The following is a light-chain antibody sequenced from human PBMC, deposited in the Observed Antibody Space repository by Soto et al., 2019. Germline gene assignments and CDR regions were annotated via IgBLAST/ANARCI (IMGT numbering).Light chain of an antibody. Sequence: QSVLTLPASVSGSPGQSITISCTGTSSDVGSYNLVSWYQQHPGKAPKLMIYEVSKRPSGVSNRFSGSKSGNTASLTISGLQAEDEADYYCCSYAGSSTPVVFGGGTKLTVL. V-gene: IGLV2-23*02. CDR3: CSYAGSSTPVV. CDR1: SSDVGSYNL. CDR2: EVS. J-gene: IGLJ2*01.